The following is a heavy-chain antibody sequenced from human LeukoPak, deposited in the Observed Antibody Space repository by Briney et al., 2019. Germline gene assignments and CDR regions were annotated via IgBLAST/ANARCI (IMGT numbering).Heavy chain of an antibody. V-gene: IGHV3-30*02. J-gene: IGHJ3*02. CDR3: ALLDSTLNAFDI. CDR2: IRYDGSNK. D-gene: IGHD2-2*01. Sequence: PGGSLRLSCAASGFTFSNYAMSWVRQAPGKGLEWVAFIRYDGSNKYYADSVKGRFTISRDNSKNTLYLQMNSLRAEDTAVYYCALLDSTLNAFDIWGQGTMVTVSS. CDR1: GFTFSNYA.